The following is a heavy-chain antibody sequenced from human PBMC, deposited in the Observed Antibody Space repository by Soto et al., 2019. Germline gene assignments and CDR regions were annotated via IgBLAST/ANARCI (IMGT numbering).Heavy chain of an antibody. Sequence: QVQLVQSGAEVKKPGSSVKVSCKASGGTFSSYAISWGRQAPGQGLECMGGIIPMFGKANYAQKFQGRVTITADESTRTSYMELRNLRSEDTAVYYCERRGPHWNSIAARRPDAVDIWGQGTMVTVSS. V-gene: IGHV1-69*01. CDR2: IIPMFGKA. D-gene: IGHD6-6*01. CDR3: ERRGPHWNSIAARRPDAVDI. J-gene: IGHJ3*02. CDR1: GGTFSSYA.